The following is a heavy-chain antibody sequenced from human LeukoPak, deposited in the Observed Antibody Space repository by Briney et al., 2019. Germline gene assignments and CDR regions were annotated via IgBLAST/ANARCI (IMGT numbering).Heavy chain of an antibody. D-gene: IGHD5-24*01. CDR1: GFTFSSYA. Sequence: GGSLRLSCAASGFTFSSYAMSWVRQAPGKGLEWVSAISGSGGSTYYADSVKGRFTISRDNSKNTLCLQMNSLRAEDTAVYYCAKGGDGYILNYYYGMDVWGQGTTVTVSS. CDR3: AKGGDGYILNYYYGMDV. CDR2: ISGSGGST. J-gene: IGHJ6*02. V-gene: IGHV3-23*01.